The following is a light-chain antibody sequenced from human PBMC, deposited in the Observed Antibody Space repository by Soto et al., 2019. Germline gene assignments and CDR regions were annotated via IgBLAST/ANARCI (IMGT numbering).Light chain of an antibody. J-gene: IGKJ4*01. CDR1: RSIGNY. Sequence: DIQVTQSPSSLSEFVGDRVTITCRASRSIGNYLNWYQQKPGKAPKLLIYSASSLQSGVPSRFNGSGSGTDFALTLSSLQPEDFATYFCQQSLSSPPTFGGGTKVEI. CDR3: QQSLSSPPT. CDR2: SAS. V-gene: IGKV1-39*01.